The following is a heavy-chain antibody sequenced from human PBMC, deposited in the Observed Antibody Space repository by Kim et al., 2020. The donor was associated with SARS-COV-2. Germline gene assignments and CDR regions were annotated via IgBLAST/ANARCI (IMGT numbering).Heavy chain of an antibody. CDR2: ISGSGGST. CDR3: AKVTTTSYGSGSYAFDI. J-gene: IGHJ3*02. V-gene: IGHV3-23*01. D-gene: IGHD3-10*01. CDR1: GFTFSSYA. Sequence: GGSLRLSCAASGFTFSSYAMSWVRQAPGKGLEWVSAISGSGGSTYYADSVKGRFTISRDNSKNTLYLQMNTLRAEDTAVYYCAKVTTTSYGSGSYAFDIWGQGTMVTVSS.